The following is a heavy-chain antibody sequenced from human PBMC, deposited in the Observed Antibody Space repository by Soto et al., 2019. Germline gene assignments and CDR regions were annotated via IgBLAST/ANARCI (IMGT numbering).Heavy chain of an antibody. J-gene: IGHJ4*02. Sequence: QVHLVESGGGVVQPGRSLRLSCSASGFSFSTYVMHWVRQAPGKGLEWVAGIWPDGSSQRYVDSVKGRFTISRDNSKNTLFLQMDSLGAEDTAVYYCARVPFTYSTSPTFVYWGQGALVTVSS. V-gene: IGHV3-33*01. CDR3: ARVPFTYSTSPTFVY. CDR2: IWPDGSSQ. D-gene: IGHD6-6*01. CDR1: GFSFSTYV.